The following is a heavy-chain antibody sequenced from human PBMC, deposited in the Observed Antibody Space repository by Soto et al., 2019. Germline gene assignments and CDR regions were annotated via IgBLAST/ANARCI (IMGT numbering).Heavy chain of an antibody. CDR2: ISGSGGST. Sequence: GGSLRLSCAASGFTFSSYAMSWVRQAPGKGLEWVSAISGSGGSTYYADSVKGRFTISRDNSRNTLYLQMNSLRAEDTAVYYCAKDARTYYDFWSGSPTYYYYYMDVWGKGTTVTVS. D-gene: IGHD3-3*01. J-gene: IGHJ6*03. CDR3: AKDARTYYDFWSGSPTYYYYYMDV. CDR1: GFTFSSYA. V-gene: IGHV3-23*01.